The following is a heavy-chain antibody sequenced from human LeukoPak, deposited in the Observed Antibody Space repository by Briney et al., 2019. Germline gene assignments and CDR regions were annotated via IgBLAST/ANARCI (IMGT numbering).Heavy chain of an antibody. J-gene: IGHJ4*02. CDR1: GCSISSLC. D-gene: IGHD5-12*01. Sequence: PSETLSLTCSVSGCSISSLCWSWIRQSPGKGLEWIGSIYNSGSTKYNPSLKSRVTMSVDTSKNPLSLRLTSVTAADTAVYHCARHQSAYGGYSGDPLDYWGQGTLVTVSS. CDR2: IYNSGST. V-gene: IGHV4-59*08. CDR3: ARHQSAYGGYSGDPLDY.